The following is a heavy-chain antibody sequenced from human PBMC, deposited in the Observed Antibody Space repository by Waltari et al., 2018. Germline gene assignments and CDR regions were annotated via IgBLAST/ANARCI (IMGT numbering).Heavy chain of an antibody. Sequence: QVELQESDPGLVKPSETLSLTCTVSGDSVTNPNSYWAWIRQPPGKGLEWMGSIYWSGTVSYTPALGSRVTISLDTSKNQFFLKLRSATAADTAIYFCARDTSYDFWGRGYYNGRGGFDPWGQGTLVRVSS. V-gene: IGHV4-39*07. J-gene: IGHJ5*02. CDR3: ARDTSYDFWGRGYYNGRGGFDP. D-gene: IGHD3-3*01. CDR1: GDSVTNPNSY. CDR2: IYWSGTV.